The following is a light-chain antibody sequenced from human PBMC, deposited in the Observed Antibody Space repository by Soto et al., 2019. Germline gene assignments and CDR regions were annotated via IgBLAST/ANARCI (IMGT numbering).Light chain of an antibody. CDR3: QQYKNWPPIT. CDR2: GAS. Sequence: EIVMTQSPATLSVSPGERATLSCRASQSVSSNLAWYQQKPGQAPRLLIYGASTRATGIPARFSGSGSGTEFILTISSLQSEDFAVYYCQQYKNWPPITFGQGTRLEI. V-gene: IGKV3-15*01. J-gene: IGKJ5*01. CDR1: QSVSSN.